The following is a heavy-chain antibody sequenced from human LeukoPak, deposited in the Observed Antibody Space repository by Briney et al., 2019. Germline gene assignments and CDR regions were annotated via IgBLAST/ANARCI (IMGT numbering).Heavy chain of an antibody. CDR2: IYYSGST. J-gene: IGHJ4*02. CDR1: GGSISSGDYF. V-gene: IGHV4-30-4*01. D-gene: IGHD1-14*01. Sequence: SETLSLTCTVSGGSISSGDYFWSWIRQPPGKGLEWIGYIYYSGSTYYNPSLKSRVTISVDTSKNQFSLKLGSATAADTAVYYCARAGGMDDHWGQGTLVTVSS. CDR3: ARAGGMDDH.